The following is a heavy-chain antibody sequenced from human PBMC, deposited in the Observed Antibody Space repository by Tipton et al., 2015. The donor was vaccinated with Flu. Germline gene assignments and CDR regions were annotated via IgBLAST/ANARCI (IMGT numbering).Heavy chain of an antibody. D-gene: IGHD6-19*01. CDR2: IYTSGST. CDR3: ARDLDSSGWYDNWFDP. J-gene: IGHJ5*02. CDR1: GGSISSGSYY. V-gene: IGHV4-61*02. Sequence: TLSLTCTVSGGSISSGSYYRSWIRQPAGKGLEWIGRIYTSGSTNYNPSLKSRVTISVDTSKNQFSLKLSSVTAADTAAYYCARDLDSSGWYDNWFDPWGQGTLVTVSS.